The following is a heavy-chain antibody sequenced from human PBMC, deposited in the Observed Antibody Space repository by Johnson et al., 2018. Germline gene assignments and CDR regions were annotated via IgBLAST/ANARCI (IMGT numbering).Heavy chain of an antibody. D-gene: IGHD3-10*01. CDR1: GFTFSSYS. J-gene: IGHJ6*02. CDR2: ISYAGSNK. Sequence: QVQLVESGGGVVQPGRSLRLSCAASGFTFSSYSMNWVRQAPGKGLEWVAVISYAGSNKYYADSVKGRFTISRDNSKNTLYLQMNRLRAEDTAVYYCARDYYGSGSYAMDVWGQGTTVTVSS. V-gene: IGHV3-30*03. CDR3: ARDYYGSGSYAMDV.